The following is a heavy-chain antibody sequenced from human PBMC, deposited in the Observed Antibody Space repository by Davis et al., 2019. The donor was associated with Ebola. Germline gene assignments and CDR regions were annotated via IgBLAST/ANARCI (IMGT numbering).Heavy chain of an antibody. J-gene: IGHJ6*02. CDR3: ARGVHSGYASFYYYYYGMDV. V-gene: IGHV1-8*01. D-gene: IGHD5-12*01. Sequence: AASVKLSCKASGYTFTSYDINWVRQATGQGLEWMGWMNPNSGNTGYAQKFQGRVTMTRNTSISTAYMELSSLRSEDTAVYYCARGVHSGYASFYYYYYGMDVWGQGTTVTVSS. CDR1: GYTFTSYD. CDR2: MNPNSGNT.